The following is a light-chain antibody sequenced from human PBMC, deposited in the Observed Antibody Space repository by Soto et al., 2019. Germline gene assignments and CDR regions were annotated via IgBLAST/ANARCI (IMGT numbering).Light chain of an antibody. V-gene: IGKV1-5*01. Sequence: DIQMTQSPSTLSASVGDRVTITCRASQSISSWLAWYQQKPGKAPKLLIYDASSLESGVPSRFSGSGSGTEFTLTISSLQPDDFATYYCQQSYSTVWTFGQGTKVDI. CDR3: QQSYSTVWT. J-gene: IGKJ1*01. CDR1: QSISSW. CDR2: DAS.